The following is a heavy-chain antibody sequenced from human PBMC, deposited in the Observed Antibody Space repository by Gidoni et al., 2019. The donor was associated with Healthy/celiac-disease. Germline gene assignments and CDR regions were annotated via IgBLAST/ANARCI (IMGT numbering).Heavy chain of an antibody. D-gene: IGHD6-6*01. V-gene: IGHV3-15*07. CDR2: IKSKTDGGTT. CDR1: SNAW. CDR3: TTDLIAALTNFDY. J-gene: IGHJ4*02. Sequence: SNAWMNWVRQAPGKGLEWVGRIKSKTDGGTTDYAAPVKGRFTISRDDSKNTLYLQMNSLKTEDTAVYYCTTDLIAALTNFDYWGQGTLVTVSS.